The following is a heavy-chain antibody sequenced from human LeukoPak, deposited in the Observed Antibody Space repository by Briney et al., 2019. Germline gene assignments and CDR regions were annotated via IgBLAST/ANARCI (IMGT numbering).Heavy chain of an antibody. CDR1: GFTFSNAW. CDR2: IKSKTDGGTT. Sequence: GGSLRLSCAASGFTFSNAWMSWVRQAPGKGLEWVGRIKSKTDGGTTDYAAPVKGRFTISRDDSKNTLYLQMNSLKTEDTAVYYCTTDGLVRTAMVILSFDYWGQGTLVTVSS. V-gene: IGHV3-15*01. CDR3: TTDGLVRTAMVILSFDY. J-gene: IGHJ4*02. D-gene: IGHD5-18*01.